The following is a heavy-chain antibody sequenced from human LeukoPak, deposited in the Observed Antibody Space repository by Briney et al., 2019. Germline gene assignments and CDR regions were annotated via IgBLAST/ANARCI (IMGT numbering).Heavy chain of an antibody. D-gene: IGHD1-26*01. CDR2: IRYDGSNK. Sequence: HSGGSLRLSCAASGFTFSSYGMHWVRQAPGKGLEWVAFIRYDGSNKYYADSVKGRFTISRDNSKNTLYLQMNSLRAEDTAVYYCAKVAIVGATGLDYWGQGTLVTVSS. CDR3: AKVAIVGATGLDY. J-gene: IGHJ4*02. V-gene: IGHV3-30*02. CDR1: GFTFSSYG.